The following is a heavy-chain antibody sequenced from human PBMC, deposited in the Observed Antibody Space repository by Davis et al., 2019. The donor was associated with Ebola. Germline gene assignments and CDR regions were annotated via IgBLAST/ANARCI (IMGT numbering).Heavy chain of an antibody. D-gene: IGHD6-13*01. CDR2: INHSGNT. V-gene: IGHV4-34*01. J-gene: IGHJ5*02. Sequence: MPSETLSLTCAVYGGTFRGYYWSWIRQSPGKGLEWIGEINHSGNTKYNPSLKSRVTISVDTSKNQFSLNLRSMTAADTAVYYCARGPIAAAGTIAAYNWFDPWAREPWSPSPQ. CDR1: GGTFRGYY. CDR3: ARGPIAAAGTIAAYNWFDP.